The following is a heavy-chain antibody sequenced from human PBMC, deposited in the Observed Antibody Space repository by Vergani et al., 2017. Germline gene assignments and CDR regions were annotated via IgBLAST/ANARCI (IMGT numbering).Heavy chain of an antibody. D-gene: IGHD1-26*01. Sequence: QVQLQESGPGLVKPSETLSLTCTVSGGSISSYYWSWIRQPPGKGLEWIGYIYTSGSTNYNPSLKSRVTISVDTSKNQFSLKLSSVTAADTAVYYCARHGAVGATMIFPDWFDPWGQGTLVTVSS. V-gene: IGHV4-4*09. J-gene: IGHJ5*02. CDR2: IYTSGST. CDR3: ARHGAVGATMIFPDWFDP. CDR1: GGSISSYY.